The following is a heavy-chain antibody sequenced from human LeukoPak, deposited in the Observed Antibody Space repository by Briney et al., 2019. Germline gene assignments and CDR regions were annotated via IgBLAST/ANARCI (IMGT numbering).Heavy chain of an antibody. Sequence: ASVKVSCKASGYTFTSYGFSWVRQVPGQGIEWMGWISTYYGNTNYAQKLQDRVTMTTDTSTSTAYMELTSLRSDDTAVYYCARVYSTNYYGSGDRPFLFDYWGQGTVVTVSS. D-gene: IGHD3-10*01. CDR3: ARVYSTNYYGSGDRPFLFDY. V-gene: IGHV1-18*01. CDR2: ISTYYGNT. CDR1: GYTFTSYG. J-gene: IGHJ4*02.